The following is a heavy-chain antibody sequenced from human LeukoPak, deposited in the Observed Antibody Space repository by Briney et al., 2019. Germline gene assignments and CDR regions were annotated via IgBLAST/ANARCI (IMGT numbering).Heavy chain of an antibody. CDR2: IIPIFGTA. CDR1: GGTFSSYA. Sequence: SVKVSCKASGGTFSSYAISWVRQAPGQGLEWMGGIIPIFGTANYAQKFQGRVTITADESTSTAYMELSSLRSGDTAVYYCARELWDIVVVVAATRGAFDIWGQGTMVTVSS. D-gene: IGHD2-15*01. J-gene: IGHJ3*02. CDR3: ARELWDIVVVVAATRGAFDI. V-gene: IGHV1-69*13.